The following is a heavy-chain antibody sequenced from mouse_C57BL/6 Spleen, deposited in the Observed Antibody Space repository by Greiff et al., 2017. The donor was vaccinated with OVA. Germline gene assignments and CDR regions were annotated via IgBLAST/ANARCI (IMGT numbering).Heavy chain of an antibody. CDR1: GYSITSGYY. D-gene: IGHD3-2*02. CDR3: AREGSSGYFDY. CDR2: ISYDGSN. V-gene: IGHV3-6*01. J-gene: IGHJ2*01. Sequence: EVKLQESGPGLVKPSQSLSLTCSVTGYSITSGYYWNWIRQFPGNKLEWMGYISYDGSNNYNPSLKNRISITRDTSKNQFFLKLNSVTTEDTATYYCAREGSSGYFDYWGQGTTLTVSS.